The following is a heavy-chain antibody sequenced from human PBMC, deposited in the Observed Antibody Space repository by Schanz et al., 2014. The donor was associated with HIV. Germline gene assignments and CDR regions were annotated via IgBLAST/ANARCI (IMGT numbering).Heavy chain of an antibody. CDR3: ARDWLGERDYYYGMDV. V-gene: IGHV3-23*01. D-gene: IGHD2-21*01. CDR1: GFTFDNFA. CDR2: ISGSGRAT. J-gene: IGHJ6*02. Sequence: EVRLLESGGGPVQPGGSLRLSCAASGFTFDNFAMTWVRQAPGKGLEWVSTISGSGRATYSADSVKGRFTISRDNSKNTLYLQMNSLRVEDTAVYYCARDWLGERDYYYGMDVWGQGTTVTVSS.